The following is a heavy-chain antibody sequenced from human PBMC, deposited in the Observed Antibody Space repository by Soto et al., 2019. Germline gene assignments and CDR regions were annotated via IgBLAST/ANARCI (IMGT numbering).Heavy chain of an antibody. CDR2: ISGSGGST. V-gene: IGHV3-23*01. CDR1: GFTFSSYG. J-gene: IGHJ4*02. Sequence: GGSLRLSCAASGFTFSSYGMHWVRQAPGKGLEWVSAISGSGGSTYYADSVKGRFTISRDNSKNTLYLQMNSLRAEDTAVYYCAKSTPTWQQLVPMPDYWGQGTLVTVSS. D-gene: IGHD6-13*01. CDR3: AKSTPTWQQLVPMPDY.